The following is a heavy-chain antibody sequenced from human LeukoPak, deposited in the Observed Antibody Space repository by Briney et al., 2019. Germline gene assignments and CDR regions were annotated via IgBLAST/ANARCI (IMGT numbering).Heavy chain of an antibody. J-gene: IGHJ4*02. Sequence: GSLRLSCAASGFTFSSYSMNWVRPAPGKGLEWVSYISSSSSTIYYADSVKGRFTISRDNAKNSLYLQMNSLRAEDTAVYYCARDIYYDSSGYYGSVYWGQGTLVTVSS. CDR3: ARDIYYDSSGYYGSVY. CDR2: ISSSSSTI. D-gene: IGHD3-22*01. CDR1: GFTFSSYS. V-gene: IGHV3-48*04.